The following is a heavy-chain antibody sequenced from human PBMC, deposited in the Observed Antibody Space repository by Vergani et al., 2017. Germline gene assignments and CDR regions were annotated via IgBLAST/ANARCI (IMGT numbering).Heavy chain of an antibody. CDR3: AREGTIFGVGYYLDY. CDR1: GFTFSSYG. J-gene: IGHJ4*02. CDR2: IWYDGSNK. Sequence: VQLVESGGGVVQPGRSLRLSCAASGFTFSSYGMHWVRQAPGKGLEWVAVIWYDGSNKYYADSVKGRFTISRDNSKNTLYMQMNSLRAEDTAVYYCAREGTIFGVGYYLDYWGQGTLVTVSS. V-gene: IGHV3-33*01. D-gene: IGHD3-3*01.